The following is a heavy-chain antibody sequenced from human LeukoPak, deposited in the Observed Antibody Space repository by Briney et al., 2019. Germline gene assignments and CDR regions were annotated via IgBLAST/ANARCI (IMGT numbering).Heavy chain of an antibody. CDR3: ARGSSGYDWSGLDY. CDR2: ISSNGGST. Sequence: PGGSLRLSCAASGFTFSSYAMHWVRQAPGKGLEYVSAISSNGGSTYYANSVKGRFTISRDNSKNTLYLQMNSLRAEDTAVYYCARGSSGYDWSGLDYWGQGTLVTVSS. V-gene: IGHV3-64*01. CDR1: GFTFSSYA. J-gene: IGHJ4*02. D-gene: IGHD5-12*01.